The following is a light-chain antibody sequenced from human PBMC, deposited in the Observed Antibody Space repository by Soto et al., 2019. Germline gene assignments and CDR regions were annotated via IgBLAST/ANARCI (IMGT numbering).Light chain of an antibody. CDR1: QSVSSSN. CDR2: GAS. Sequence: EIVLTQSPGTLSLSPGERATLSCRASQSVSSSNLGWYHQKPGRAPRLLMYGASTRADGIPARFTGSGSGTEFTLTISSLQSEDFAVYYCQQYHIWPPWTSGQGTKVDIK. CDR3: QQYHIWPPWT. J-gene: IGKJ1*01. V-gene: IGKV3-15*01.